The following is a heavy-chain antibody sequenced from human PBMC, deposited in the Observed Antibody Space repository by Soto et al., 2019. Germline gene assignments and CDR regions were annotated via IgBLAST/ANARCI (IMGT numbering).Heavy chain of an antibody. Sequence: SETLSLTCTVSGGSISSYYWSWIRQPPGKGLEWIGYIYYSGSTNYNPSLKSRVTISVDTSKNQFSLKLSSVTAADTAVYYCARASEPGYDTPWFDPWGQGTLVTVSS. D-gene: IGHD5-12*01. CDR2: IYYSGST. J-gene: IGHJ5*02. CDR3: ARASEPGYDTPWFDP. CDR1: GGSISSYY. V-gene: IGHV4-59*01.